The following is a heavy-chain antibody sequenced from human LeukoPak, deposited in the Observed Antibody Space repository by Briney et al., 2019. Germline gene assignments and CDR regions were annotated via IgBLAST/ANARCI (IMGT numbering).Heavy chain of an antibody. Sequence: GASVKVSCKASGGTFSSYAISWVRQAPGQGLEWMGWINPNSGGTNYAQKFQGRVTMTRDTSISTAYMELSRLRSDDTAVYYCASLAYYYDSSDYWGQGTLVTVSS. J-gene: IGHJ4*02. CDR2: INPNSGGT. D-gene: IGHD3-22*01. CDR3: ASLAYYYDSSDY. V-gene: IGHV1-2*02. CDR1: GGTFSSYA.